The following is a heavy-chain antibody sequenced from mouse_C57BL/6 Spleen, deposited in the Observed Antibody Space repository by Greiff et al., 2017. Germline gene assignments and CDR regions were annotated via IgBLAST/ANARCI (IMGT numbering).Heavy chain of an antibody. CDR1: GFTFSSYA. CDR3: AGGYRVAGFAY. CDR2: ISDGGSYT. V-gene: IGHV5-4*03. Sequence: EVKLVESGGGLVKPGGSLKLSCAASGFTFSSYAMSWVRQTPEQRLEWVATISDGGSYTYYPDNVKGRFTISRDNAKNNLYLQVSQLKSEDTAMYYCAGGYRVAGFAYWGQGTLVTVSA. J-gene: IGHJ3*01. D-gene: IGHD2-14*01.